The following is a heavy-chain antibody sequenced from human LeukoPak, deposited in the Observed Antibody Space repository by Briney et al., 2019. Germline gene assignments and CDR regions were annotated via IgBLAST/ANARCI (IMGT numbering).Heavy chain of an antibody. V-gene: IGHV4-31*03. CDR3: AREPRITMVRGVIIGYFDY. CDR2: IYYSGST. Sequence: PSETLSLTCSVSGGSITSGGYYWGLIRQHPGEGLEWIGHIYYSGSTYYNPSLKSRVTISVDTSKNQFSLKLSSVTAADTAVYYCAREPRITMVRGVIIGYFDYWGQGTLVTVSS. D-gene: IGHD3-10*01. J-gene: IGHJ4*02. CDR1: GGSITSGGYY.